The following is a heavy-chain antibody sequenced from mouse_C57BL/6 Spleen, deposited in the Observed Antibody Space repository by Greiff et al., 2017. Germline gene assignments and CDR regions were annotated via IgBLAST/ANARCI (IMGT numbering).Heavy chain of an antibody. CDR3: ARSPYDAFDY. D-gene: IGHD2-3*01. Sequence: VQLQQSGAELVKPGASVKISCKASGYAFSSYWMNWVKQRPGKGLEWIGQIYPGDGDTNYNGKFKGTATLTADKSSSTAYMPLSSLTSEDSAGYFCARSPYDAFDYWGQGTTLTVSS. V-gene: IGHV1-80*01. J-gene: IGHJ2*01. CDR1: GYAFSSYW. CDR2: IYPGDGDT.